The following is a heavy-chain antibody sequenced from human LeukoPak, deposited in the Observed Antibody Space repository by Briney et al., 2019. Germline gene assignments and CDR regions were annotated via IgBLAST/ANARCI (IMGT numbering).Heavy chain of an antibody. CDR2: INCNSGDA. V-gene: IGHV1-2*02. CDR3: AREEQLVRGYFDY. D-gene: IGHD6-13*01. J-gene: IGHJ4*02. Sequence: ASVKVSCKASGYSFTEHYIYWVRQAPGQGLEWVGRINCNSGDANSAQKFQGRVTMTRDTSVSTAYMELSRLRSDDTAVYYCAREEQLVRGYFDYWGQGTLVTVSS. CDR1: GYSFTEHY.